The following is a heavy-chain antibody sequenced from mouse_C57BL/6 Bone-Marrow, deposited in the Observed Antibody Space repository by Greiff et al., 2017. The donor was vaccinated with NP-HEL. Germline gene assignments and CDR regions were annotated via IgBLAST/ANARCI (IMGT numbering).Heavy chain of an antibody. V-gene: IGHV5-6*02. CDR1: GFTFSSYG. CDR2: ISSGGSYT. J-gene: IGHJ4*01. D-gene: IGHD1-1*01. Sequence: EVKVEESGGDLVKPGGSLKLSCAASGFTFSSYGMSWVRQTPDKRLEWVATISSGGSYTYSPDSVKGRFTISRDNAKNTLYLQMSSLKSEDTAMYYCARLYYYGSSYYYYAMDYWGQGTSVTVSS. CDR3: ARLYYYGSSYYYYAMDY.